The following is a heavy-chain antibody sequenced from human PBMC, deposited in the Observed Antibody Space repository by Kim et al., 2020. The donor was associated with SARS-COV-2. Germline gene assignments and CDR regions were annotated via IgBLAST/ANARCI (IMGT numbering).Heavy chain of an antibody. CDR3: AKGREFYDILTGYYFPYYFDY. CDR2: ISGSGGST. D-gene: IGHD3-9*01. Sequence: GGSLRLSCAASGFTFSSYAMSWVRQAPGKGLEWVSAISGSGGSTYYVDSVKGRFTISRDNSKNTLYLQMNSLRAEDTAVYYCAKGREFYDILTGYYFPYYFDYWGQGTLVTVSS. CDR1: GFTFSSYA. V-gene: IGHV3-23*01. J-gene: IGHJ4*02.